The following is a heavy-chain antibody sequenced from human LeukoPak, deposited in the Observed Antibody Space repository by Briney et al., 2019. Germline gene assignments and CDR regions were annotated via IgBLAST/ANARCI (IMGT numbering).Heavy chain of an antibody. Sequence: GGSLRLSCAASGFTFSSYWMSWVRQAPGKGLEWVANIKQDGSEKYYVDSVKGRFTISRDNAKNSLYLQMNSLRAEDTALYYCARGSGYSSSWYAFDIWGQGTMVTVSS. CDR1: GFTFSSYW. J-gene: IGHJ3*02. CDR2: IKQDGSEK. V-gene: IGHV3-7*03. CDR3: ARGSGYSSSWYAFDI. D-gene: IGHD6-13*01.